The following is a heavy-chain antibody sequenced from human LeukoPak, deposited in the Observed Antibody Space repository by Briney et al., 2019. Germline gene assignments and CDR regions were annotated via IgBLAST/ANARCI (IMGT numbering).Heavy chain of an antibody. CDR2: IYSDNT. CDR3: ARKSGLDY. Sequence: GGSLRLSCTVSGFTVSSNSMSWVRQAPGKGLEWVSFIYSDNTHYSDSVKGRFTISRDNAKNSLYLQMNSLRAEDTAVYYCARKSGLDYWGQGTLVTVSS. J-gene: IGHJ4*02. CDR1: GFTVSSNS. D-gene: IGHD6-25*01. V-gene: IGHV3-53*01.